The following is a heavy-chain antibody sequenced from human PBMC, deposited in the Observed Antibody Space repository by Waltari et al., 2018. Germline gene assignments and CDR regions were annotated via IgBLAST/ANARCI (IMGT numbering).Heavy chain of an antibody. CDR1: GYSIDRGYF. D-gene: IGHD1-26*01. J-gene: IGHJ4*02. CDR3: VSPQMYSTDWFDY. Sequence: QVQLQESGPGLVKPSETLSLTCDVSGYSIDRGYFWGWVRQPPGKGLEWIGTIFHAGFTYYTPSLKGRVSMSVDTSKNQFSLNLSSVTAADTAVYYCVSPQMYSTDWFDYWGRGTLVTVSS. CDR2: IFHAGFT. V-gene: IGHV4-38-2*01.